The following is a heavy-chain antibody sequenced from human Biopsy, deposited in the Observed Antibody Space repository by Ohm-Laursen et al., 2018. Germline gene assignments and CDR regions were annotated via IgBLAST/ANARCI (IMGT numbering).Heavy chain of an antibody. CDR2: IKSVGSWT. D-gene: IGHD2-15*01. CDR1: GFTFTAYW. J-gene: IGHJ6*02. Sequence: SLRLSCAASGFTFTAYWMYWVRQVPGKGLVWVSHIKSVGSWTNYADSVKGRFTISRDNAKNTLYLQMNSLRPEDTAVYYCVSFLKDLNMAVWGQGTTVTVSS. CDR3: VSFLKDLNMAV. V-gene: IGHV3-74*01.